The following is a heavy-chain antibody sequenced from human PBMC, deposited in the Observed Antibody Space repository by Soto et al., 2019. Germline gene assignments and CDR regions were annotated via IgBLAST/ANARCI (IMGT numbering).Heavy chain of an antibody. D-gene: IGHD2-15*01. CDR3: ARSWYDAFDI. CDR1: GGSFSGYY. V-gene: IGHV4-34*01. J-gene: IGHJ3*02. Sequence: QVQLQQWGAGLLKPSETLSLTCAVYGGSFSGYYWSCIRQPPGKGLEWIGEINHSGSTNYNPSLKSRVTISVDTSKNQFSLKLSSVTAADTAVYYCARSWYDAFDIWGQGTMVTVSS. CDR2: INHSGST.